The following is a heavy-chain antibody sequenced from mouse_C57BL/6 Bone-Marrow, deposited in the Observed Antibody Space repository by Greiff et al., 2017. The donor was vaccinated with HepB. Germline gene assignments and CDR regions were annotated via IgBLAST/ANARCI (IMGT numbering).Heavy chain of an antibody. Sequence: DVKLQESGGGLVKPGGSLKLSCAASGFTFSSYAMSWVRQTPEKRLEWVATISDGGSYTYYPDNVKGRFTISRDNAKNNLYLQMSHLKSEDTAMYYCARDRDYLDYWGQGTTLTVSS. CDR1: GFTFSSYA. V-gene: IGHV5-4*01. J-gene: IGHJ2*01. CDR2: ISDGGSYT. D-gene: IGHD3-1*01. CDR3: ARDRDYLDY.